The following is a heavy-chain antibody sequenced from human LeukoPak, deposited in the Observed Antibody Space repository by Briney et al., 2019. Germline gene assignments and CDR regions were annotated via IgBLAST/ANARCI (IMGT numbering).Heavy chain of an antibody. CDR2: INPSGGST. CDR3: ARGQVVVVAATRYNWFDP. CDR1: GYTFNIYG. Sequence: ASVKVSCKASGYTFNIYGSIWVRQAPGQGLEWMGIINPSGGSTSCAQKFQGRVTMTRDMSTSTVYMELSSLRSEDTAVYYCARGQVVVVAATRYNWFDPWGQGTLVTVSS. D-gene: IGHD2-15*01. J-gene: IGHJ5*02. V-gene: IGHV1-46*02.